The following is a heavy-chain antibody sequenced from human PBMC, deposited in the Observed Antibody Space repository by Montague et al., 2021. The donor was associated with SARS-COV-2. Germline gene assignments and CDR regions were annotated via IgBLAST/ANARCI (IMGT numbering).Heavy chain of an antibody. V-gene: IGHV2-5*02. Sequence: PALVKPTQTLTLTCTFSGFSLSTYGVGVGWLRQPPGKALEWLALMYWDDDERYSPSLRSRLSVTKGTSKNQVVLTMTNMDPVDTATYYCAIQRAYDSGSYWDWGQGILVTVSS. J-gene: IGHJ4*02. CDR2: MYWDDDE. CDR3: AIQRAYDSGSYWD. D-gene: IGHD3-10*01. CDR1: GFSLSTYGVG.